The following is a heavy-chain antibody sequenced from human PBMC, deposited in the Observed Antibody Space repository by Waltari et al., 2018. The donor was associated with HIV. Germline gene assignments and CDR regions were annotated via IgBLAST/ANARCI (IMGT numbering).Heavy chain of an antibody. CDR3: ARLEIDNSGYYYDDH. CDR1: GGPISSSSYD. D-gene: IGHD3-22*01. CDR2: IYYSGST. Sequence: QLQLQESGPGLVQPSATLSLTCTVSGGPISSSSYDWGWIRQPPGKGLEWIGNIYYSGSTYYSPSLKSRVTMSVDTSKNQFSLKLSSVTAADTAVYYCARLEIDNSGYYYDDHWGQGTLVTVSS. J-gene: IGHJ4*02. V-gene: IGHV4-39*01.